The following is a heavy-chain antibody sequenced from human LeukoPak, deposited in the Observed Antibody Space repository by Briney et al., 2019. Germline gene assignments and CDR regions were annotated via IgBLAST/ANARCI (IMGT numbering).Heavy chain of an antibody. J-gene: IGHJ4*02. V-gene: IGHV3-23*01. Sequence: PGGSLRLSCAASGFTFSSYDMSWVRQAPGKGLEWVSLISGSGGTTYYADSVKGGFTISRDNSKSALYLQMNSLRAEDTAVYYCAKAYCSRPTCYSPDYWGQGTLVTVSS. CDR2: ISGSGGTT. CDR1: GFTFSSYD. CDR3: AKAYCSRPTCYSPDY. D-gene: IGHD2-2*01.